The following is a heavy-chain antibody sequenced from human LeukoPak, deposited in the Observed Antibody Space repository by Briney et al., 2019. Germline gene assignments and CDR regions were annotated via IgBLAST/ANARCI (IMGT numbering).Heavy chain of an antibody. D-gene: IGHD3-16*01. CDR3: VRDGIGGSTTLDS. CDR1: GFSFGGYG. Sequence: PGGSLRLSCAASGFSFGGYGMHWVRQTPGKGLDWGSFVRYDGSKTYYGDSVKGRFTISRDNSNNTVYLQMNRLRPDDTAVYYCVRDGIGGSTTLDSWGQGTLVTVSS. CDR2: VRYDGSKT. J-gene: IGHJ5*01. V-gene: IGHV3-30*02.